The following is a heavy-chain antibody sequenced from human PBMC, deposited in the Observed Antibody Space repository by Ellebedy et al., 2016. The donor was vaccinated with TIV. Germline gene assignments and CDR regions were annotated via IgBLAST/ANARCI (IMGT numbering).Heavy chain of an antibody. CDR3: AALPYISTSSAY. J-gene: IGHJ4*02. CDR1: GYTFTAYH. D-gene: IGHD6-13*01. Sequence: ASVKVSCKASGYTFTAYHIHWVRQAPGQGLEWMGWIYPYSGGTNYAPKFQGRVTMTRDLSISTGYMELSGLKSDDTAVYYCAALPYISTSSAYWGQGTLVTVSS. V-gene: IGHV1-2*02. CDR2: IYPYSGGT.